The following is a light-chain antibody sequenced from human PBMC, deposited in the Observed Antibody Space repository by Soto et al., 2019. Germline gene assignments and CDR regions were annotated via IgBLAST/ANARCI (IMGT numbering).Light chain of an antibody. V-gene: IGKV3-15*01. Sequence: ERLMTQSPSTLSVSPGERATLSCRASQSVSSNLAWYQQKPGQAPRLLIYGASTRATGIPARFSGSGSGTDFTLTISSLEPEDFAFYYCQQRDSWPLTFGGGTKVDIK. CDR2: GAS. J-gene: IGKJ4*01. CDR3: QQRDSWPLT. CDR1: QSVSSN.